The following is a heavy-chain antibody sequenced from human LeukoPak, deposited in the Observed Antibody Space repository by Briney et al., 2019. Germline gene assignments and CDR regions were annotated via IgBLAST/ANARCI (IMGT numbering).Heavy chain of an antibody. CDR2: ISGSGTI. Sequence: SETLSLTCTVSGDSISSDYWSWIRQPAGKGLEWIGRISGSGTITYNPALQSRLSISIDTSKNQFSLKLMSVTAADTAVYYCARGPKVTRGVTNWFDPWGQGTLVTVSS. CDR1: GDSISSDY. J-gene: IGHJ5*02. V-gene: IGHV4-4*07. CDR3: ARGPKVTRGVTNWFDP. D-gene: IGHD3-10*01.